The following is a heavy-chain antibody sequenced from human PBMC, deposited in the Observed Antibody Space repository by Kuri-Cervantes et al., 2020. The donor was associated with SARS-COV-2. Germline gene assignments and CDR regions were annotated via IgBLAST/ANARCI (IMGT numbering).Heavy chain of an antibody. CDR3: ARGEGSRWSY. CDR2: ISYDGSNK. V-gene: IGHV3-30*04. Sequence: LSLTRAASGFTFSSYAMHWVRQAPGKGLEWVAVISYDGSNKYYADSVQGRFTISRDNSKNTLYLQMNSLRAEDTAVYYCARGEGSRWSYWGQGTLVTVSS. J-gene: IGHJ4*02. CDR1: GFTFSSYA. D-gene: IGHD6-13*01.